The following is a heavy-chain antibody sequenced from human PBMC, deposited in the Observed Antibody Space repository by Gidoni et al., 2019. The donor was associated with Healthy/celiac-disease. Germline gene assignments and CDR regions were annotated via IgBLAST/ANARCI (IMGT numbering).Heavy chain of an antibody. CDR1: GFTFSSYW. CDR2: IKQDGSEK. V-gene: IGHV3-7*01. J-gene: IGHJ3*02. Sequence: EVQLVESGGGLVQPGGPLRPSCAAAGFTFSSYWMSWVRQAPGKGLEWVANIKQDGSEKYYVDSVKGRFTISRDNAKTSLYLQMNSLRAEDTAVYYCARDKGAFDIWGQGTMVTVSS. CDR3: ARDKGAFDI.